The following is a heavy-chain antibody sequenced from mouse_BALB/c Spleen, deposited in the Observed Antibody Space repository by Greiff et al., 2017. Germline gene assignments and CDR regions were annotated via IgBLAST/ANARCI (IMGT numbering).Heavy chain of an antibody. V-gene: IGHV1S29*02. Sequence: EVQLQQSGPELVKPGASGKISCKASGYTFTDYNMHWVKQSHGKSLEWIGYIYPYNGGTGYNQKFKSKATLTVDNSSSTAYMELRSLTSEDSAVYYCARDGNYDYFDYWGQGTTLTVSS. CDR3: ARDGNYDYFDY. CDR1: GYTFTDYN. J-gene: IGHJ2*01. CDR2: IYPYNGGT. D-gene: IGHD2-1*01.